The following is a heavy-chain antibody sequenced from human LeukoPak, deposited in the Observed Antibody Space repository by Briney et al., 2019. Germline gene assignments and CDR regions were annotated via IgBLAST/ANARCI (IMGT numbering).Heavy chain of an antibody. J-gene: IGHJ4*02. V-gene: IGHV3-7*01. CDR1: GFTFSSSW. CDR3: ARGAVAGYFDY. D-gene: IGHD6-19*01. Sequence: GGSLRLSCAASGFTFSSSWMHWVRQAPGKGLEWVANIKEDGSLKQYVDSVKGRFTISRDNAKNSLYLQMNSLRAEDTAVYYCARGAVAGYFDYWGQGTLVTVSS. CDR2: IKEDGSLK.